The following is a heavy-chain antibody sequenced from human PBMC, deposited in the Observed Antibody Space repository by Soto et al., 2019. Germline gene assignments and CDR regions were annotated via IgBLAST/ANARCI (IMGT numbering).Heavy chain of an antibody. CDR2: IYHSGST. CDR1: GGSISSGGYS. V-gene: IGHV4-30-2*01. J-gene: IGHJ4*02. Sequence: QLQLQESGSGLVKPSQTLSLTCAVSGGSISSGGYSWSWIRQPPGKGLEWIGYIYHSGSTYYNPSRKSRVTISVDRSKNQFSLKLSSVTAADTAVYYCARVVYGSGYDLGLDYWGQGTLVTVSS. CDR3: ARVVYGSGYDLGLDY. D-gene: IGHD5-12*01.